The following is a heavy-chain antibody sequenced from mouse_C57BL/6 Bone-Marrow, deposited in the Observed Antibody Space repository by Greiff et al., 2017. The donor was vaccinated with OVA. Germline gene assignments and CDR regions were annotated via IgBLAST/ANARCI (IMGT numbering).Heavy chain of an antibody. CDR2: IDPSDSYT. CDR1: GYTFTSYW. CDR3: ARSGRRDWYFDV. V-gene: IGHV1-59*01. D-gene: IGHD2-12*01. J-gene: IGHJ1*03. Sequence: VQLQQPGAELVRPGTSVKLSCKASGYTFTSYWMHWVKQRPGQGLEWIGVIDPSDSYTNYNQKFKGKATLTVDTSSSTAYMQLSSLTSEDSAVYYCARSGRRDWYFDVWGTGTTVTVSS.